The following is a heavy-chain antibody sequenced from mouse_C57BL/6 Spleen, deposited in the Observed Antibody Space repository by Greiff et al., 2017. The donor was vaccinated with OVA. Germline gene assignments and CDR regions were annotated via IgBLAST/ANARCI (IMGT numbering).Heavy chain of an antibody. CDR2: IHPNSGST. CDR1: GYTFTSYW. J-gene: IGHJ1*03. Sequence: QVQLQQPGAELVKPGASVKLSCKASGYTFTSYWMHWVKQRPGQGLEWIGMIHPNSGSTNYNEKFKSKATLTVDKSSSTAYMQLSSLTSEDSAVYYCARELGYWYFDVWGTGTTGTVSS. V-gene: IGHV1-64*01. CDR3: ARELGYWYFDV. D-gene: IGHD4-1*01.